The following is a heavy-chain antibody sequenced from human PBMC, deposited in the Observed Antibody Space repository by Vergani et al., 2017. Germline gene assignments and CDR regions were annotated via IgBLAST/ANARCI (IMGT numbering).Heavy chain of an antibody. Sequence: EVQLVESGGGLVKPGGSLRLSCAASGFTFSSYSMNWVRQAPGKGLEWVSSISSSSSYIYYADSVKGRFTISRDNAKNSLYLQMNSLRAEDTAVYYCARAGIAASGDDYWGQGTLVTVPS. J-gene: IGHJ4*02. CDR3: ARAGIAASGDDY. V-gene: IGHV3-21*01. CDR1: GFTFSSYS. CDR2: ISSSSSYI. D-gene: IGHD6-13*01.